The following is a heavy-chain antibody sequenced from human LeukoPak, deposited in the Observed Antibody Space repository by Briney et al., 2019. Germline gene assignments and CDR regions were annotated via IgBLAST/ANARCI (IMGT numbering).Heavy chain of an antibody. CDR2: IRSKAYGGTT. D-gene: IGHD2-15*01. Sequence: GRSLRLPCTASGFTFGDYAMSWVRQAPGKGLEWVGFIRSKAYGGTTEYAASVKGRFTISRDDSKSIAYLQMNSLKTEDTAVYYCTRGVDVYYYYGMDVWGKGTTVTVSS. J-gene: IGHJ6*04. CDR3: TRGVDVYYYYGMDV. V-gene: IGHV3-49*04. CDR1: GFTFGDYA.